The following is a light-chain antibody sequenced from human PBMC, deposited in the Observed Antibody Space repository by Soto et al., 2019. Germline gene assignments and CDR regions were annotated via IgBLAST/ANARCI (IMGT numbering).Light chain of an antibody. CDR2: STS. CDR1: TGAVTSGYY. J-gene: IGLJ3*02. CDR3: LLYYGGAQSWV. Sequence: QAVVTQEPSLTVSPGGTVTLTCASSTGAVTSGYYPNWFQQKPGQAPRALICSTSNKHSWTPARFSGSLLGGKAALTLSGVQPEDEAEYYCLLYYGGAQSWVFGGGTKLTVL. V-gene: IGLV7-43*01.